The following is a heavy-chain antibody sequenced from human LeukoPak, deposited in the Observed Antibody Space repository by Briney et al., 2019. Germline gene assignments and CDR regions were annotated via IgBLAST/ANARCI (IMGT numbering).Heavy chain of an antibody. CDR3: ARDFGRYNWNDVNYYYMDV. Sequence: GGSLRLSCAASGFTFSSFSMNWVRQAPGKGLEWVSTLSTSGAATYYADSVKGRFTISRDNSKNTLYLQMNSLRAEDTAVYYCARDFGRYNWNDVNYYYMDVWGKGTMVTVSS. J-gene: IGHJ6*03. V-gene: IGHV3-23*01. D-gene: IGHD1-1*01. CDR2: LSTSGAAT. CDR1: GFTFSSFS.